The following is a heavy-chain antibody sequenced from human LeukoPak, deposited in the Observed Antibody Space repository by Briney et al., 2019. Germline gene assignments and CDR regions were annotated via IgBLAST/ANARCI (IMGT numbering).Heavy chain of an antibody. V-gene: IGHV4-59*01. CDR1: GGSISSYY. CDR3: ARLLDNDISGDPDTFDV. J-gene: IGHJ3*01. Sequence: SETLSLTCTVSGGSISSYYWSWIRQPPGKRLEWTGYVSYTGRTKYNPSLQSRVTISIDTSKSQFSLKLTSVTSADTAVYSCARLLDNDISGDPDTFDVWGQGTTVIVSS. D-gene: IGHD3-22*01. CDR2: VSYTGRT.